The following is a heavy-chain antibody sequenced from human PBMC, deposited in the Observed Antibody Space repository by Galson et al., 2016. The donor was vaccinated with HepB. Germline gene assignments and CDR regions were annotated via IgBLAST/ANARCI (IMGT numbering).Heavy chain of an antibody. CDR2: FDPEDGET. J-gene: IGHJ2*01. Sequence: SCKVSGGTFSTSSINWVRQAPGRGLEWMGGFDPEDGETDYAQKFQGRVTMTEDTSAETAYMELSSLRSDDTAVYYCTAGPAQDFDFLLLGKRRIRWYFDLWGRGTLVTVSS. V-gene: IGHV1-24*01. D-gene: IGHD3-9*01. CDR1: GGTFSTSS. CDR3: TAGPAQDFDFLLLGKRRIRWYFDL.